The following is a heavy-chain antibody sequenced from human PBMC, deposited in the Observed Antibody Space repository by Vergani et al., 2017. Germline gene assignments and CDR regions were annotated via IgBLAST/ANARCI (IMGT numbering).Heavy chain of an antibody. Sequence: QVQLVESGGGVVQPGRSLRLSCETSGLMFNNYSMHWVRQAPGKGLEWVAVISSDGSNKHYADSVKGRFTISRDNSQNTLYLQMDSLTAEDTAISFCVNGYYDEQSGLASFDYWGQGTLVTVSS. CDR2: ISSDGSNK. V-gene: IGHV3-30*18. CDR3: VNGYYDEQSGLASFDY. CDR1: GLMFNNYS. D-gene: IGHD3-3*01. J-gene: IGHJ4*02.